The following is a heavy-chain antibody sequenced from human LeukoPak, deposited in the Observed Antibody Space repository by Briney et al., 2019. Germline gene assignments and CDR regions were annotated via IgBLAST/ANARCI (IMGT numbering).Heavy chain of an antibody. CDR2: INHSGST. D-gene: IGHD2-2*01. Sequence: SETLSLTCAVYGGSFSGYYWSWIRQPPGKGLEWIGEINHSGSTNYNPSLKSRVTISVDTSKNQFSLKLSSVTAADTAVYYCARGRGARYCSSTSCSLVPYYYYGMDVWGQGTTVTVSS. CDR3: ARGRGARYCSSTSCSLVPYYYYGMDV. V-gene: IGHV4-34*01. CDR1: GGSFSGYY. J-gene: IGHJ6*02.